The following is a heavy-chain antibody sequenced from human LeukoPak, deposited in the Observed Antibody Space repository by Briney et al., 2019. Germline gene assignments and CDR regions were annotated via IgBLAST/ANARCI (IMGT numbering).Heavy chain of an antibody. Sequence: SETLSLTCTVSGGYISSYYGSWVRQPPGKGLEWIGYVYYSGSTNYNPSLKSRVTISVDTSKNQFSLKLSSVTAADTAVYYCARYYCAGVCYYFQHWGQGTLVTVSS. V-gene: IGHV4-59*01. J-gene: IGHJ1*01. CDR2: VYYSGST. CDR1: GGYISSYY. D-gene: IGHD2-21*02. CDR3: ARYYCAGVCYYFQH.